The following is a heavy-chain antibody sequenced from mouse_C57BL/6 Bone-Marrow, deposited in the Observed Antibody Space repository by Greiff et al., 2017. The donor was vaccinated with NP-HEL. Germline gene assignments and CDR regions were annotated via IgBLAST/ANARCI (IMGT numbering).Heavy chain of an antibody. CDR2: IYPGGGYT. CDR3: AIIYPYYAMDY. Sequence: VQLQQSGAELVRPGTSVKMSCKASGYTFTNYWIGWAKQRPGHGLEWIGDIYPGGGYTKYNGKFKGKATLTADKSSSTAYMQFSSLTSEDSAIYYCAIIYPYYAMDYWGQGTSVTVSS. D-gene: IGHD2-1*01. J-gene: IGHJ4*01. V-gene: IGHV1-63*01. CDR1: GYTFTNYW.